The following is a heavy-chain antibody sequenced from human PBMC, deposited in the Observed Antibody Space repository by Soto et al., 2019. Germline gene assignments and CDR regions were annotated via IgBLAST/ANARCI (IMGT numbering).Heavy chain of an antibody. Sequence: SETLSLTCTVSGGSISSGGYYWSWIRQHPGKGLEWIGDINHSGSTNYNPSLKSRVTISVDTSKNQFSLKLSSVTAADTAVYYCASLMTTVTTTRNTQYDYWGQGTLVTVSS. CDR1: GGSISSGGYY. D-gene: IGHD4-17*01. CDR3: ASLMTTVTTTRNTQYDY. J-gene: IGHJ4*02. CDR2: INHSGST. V-gene: IGHV4-39*07.